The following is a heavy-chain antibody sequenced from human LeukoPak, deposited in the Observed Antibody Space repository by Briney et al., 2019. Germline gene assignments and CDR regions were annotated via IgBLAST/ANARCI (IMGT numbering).Heavy chain of an antibody. J-gene: IGHJ4*02. Sequence: PGGSLRFSCAASGFTFSSYWMHWVRQAPGKGLVWVSRINSDGSSTSYADSVKGRFTISRDNAKNTLYLQMNSLRAEDTAVYYCARVSDYSDYSLVFDYWGQGTLVTVSS. CDR1: GFTFSSYW. D-gene: IGHD4-11*01. CDR2: INSDGSST. V-gene: IGHV3-74*01. CDR3: ARVSDYSDYSLVFDY.